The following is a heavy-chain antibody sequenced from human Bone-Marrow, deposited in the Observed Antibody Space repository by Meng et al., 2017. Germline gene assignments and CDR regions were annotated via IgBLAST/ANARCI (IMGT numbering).Heavy chain of an antibody. CDR2: IIPSLGIA. J-gene: IGHJ5*02. Sequence: KESCRAAAGTFSSYTTSWVRRPAGQRVVERGRIIPSLGIANYAQKVQGRVTITTDKSTSTAYMELSSLRSEDTAVYYCSGGNDPGGEDNWFDHWGQGTLVTVSS. V-gene: IGHV1-69*02. CDR3: SGGNDPGGEDNWFDH. D-gene: IGHD3-16*01. CDR1: AGTFSSYT.